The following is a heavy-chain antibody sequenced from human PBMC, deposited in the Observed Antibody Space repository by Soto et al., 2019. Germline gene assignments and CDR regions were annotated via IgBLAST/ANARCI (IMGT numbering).Heavy chain of an antibody. D-gene: IGHD3-10*01. CDR1: GFTVGNNY. J-gene: IGHJ4*02. Sequence: EVQLVESGGGLIQPGGSLKLSCAASGFTVGNNYMSWVRQAPGKGLEWVSLIYSTGTTKYADSVKGRFTVSRDNAKNTLYLQMNSLRAEDTAVDYCAKDGRASGSHYNSFGYWGQGTLVTVSS. V-gene: IGHV3-53*01. CDR2: IYSTGTT. CDR3: AKDGRASGSHYNSFGY.